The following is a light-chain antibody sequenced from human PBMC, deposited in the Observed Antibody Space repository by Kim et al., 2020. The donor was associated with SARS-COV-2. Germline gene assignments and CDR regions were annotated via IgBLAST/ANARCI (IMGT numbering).Light chain of an antibody. CDR2: QDT. J-gene: IGLJ2*01. CDR3: PAWDGSSACV. CDR1: KLGDKY. Sequence: SYELTQPPSVSVSPGQTASISCSGNKLGDKYTSWYQQRPGQSPVLLIYQDTTRSSGTPERFSGSTPGNTATLAISGTQATDEASYYCPAWDGSSACVFGG. V-gene: IGLV3-1*01.